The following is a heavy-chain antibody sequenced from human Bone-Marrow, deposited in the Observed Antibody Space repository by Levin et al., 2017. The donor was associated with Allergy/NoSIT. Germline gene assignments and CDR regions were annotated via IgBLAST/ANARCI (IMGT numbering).Heavy chain of an antibody. D-gene: IGHD3-3*01. J-gene: IGHJ4*02. CDR3: ARVGDNEFWTRVAGVDY. V-gene: IGHV3-7*01. CDR1: GFSFSGYC. CDR2: ITKDGSEE. Sequence: GESLKISCAASGFSFSGYCMSWVRQAPGKGLEWVANITKDGSEENYVDSVRGRFTISRDHAKDSLYLQMNSLRVDDTAVYSCARVGDNEFWTRVAGVDYWGQGTLVTVSA.